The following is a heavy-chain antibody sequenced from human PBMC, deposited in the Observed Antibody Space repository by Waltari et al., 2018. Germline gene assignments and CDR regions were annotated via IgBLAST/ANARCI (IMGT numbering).Heavy chain of an antibody. CDR1: GFTFSSYS. D-gene: IGHD3-3*01. CDR3: AKDSPDFWSGYLNAFDI. Sequence: EVQLVESGGGLVKPGGSLRLSCAASGFTFSSYSMNWVRQAPGKGLEWVSSISSSSSYIYYADSVKGRFTISRDNAKNSLYLQMNSLRAEDTAVYYCAKDSPDFWSGYLNAFDIWGQGTMVTVSS. CDR2: ISSSSSYI. V-gene: IGHV3-21*04. J-gene: IGHJ3*02.